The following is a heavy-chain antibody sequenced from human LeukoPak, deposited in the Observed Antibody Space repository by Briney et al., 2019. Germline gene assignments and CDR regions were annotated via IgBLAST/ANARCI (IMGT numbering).Heavy chain of an antibody. Sequence: SETLSLTCSVSGGSISGYYWTWMRQPAGKRLEWIGRVYTSGSTNYNPSLKTRLTMSLDTSQNQFSLKLSEVTAADTAVYDCARLITGTTTSFDIWGQGTMVTVSS. CDR1: GGSISGYY. CDR2: VYTSGST. J-gene: IGHJ3*02. V-gene: IGHV4-4*07. D-gene: IGHD1-7*01. CDR3: ARLITGTTTSFDI.